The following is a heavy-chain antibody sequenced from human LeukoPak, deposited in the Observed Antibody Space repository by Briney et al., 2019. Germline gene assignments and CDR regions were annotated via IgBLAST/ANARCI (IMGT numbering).Heavy chain of an antibody. V-gene: IGHV4-59*08. CDR3: ARRLSPDAFGI. CDR1: GGSISSYY. Sequence: KSSETLSLTCTVSGGSISSYYWSWIRQPPGKGLEWIGYIYYSGSTNYNPSLKSRVTISVDTSKNQFSLKLSSVTAADTAVYYCARRLSPDAFGIWGQGTMVTVSS. CDR2: IYYSGST. D-gene: IGHD2/OR15-2a*01. J-gene: IGHJ3*02.